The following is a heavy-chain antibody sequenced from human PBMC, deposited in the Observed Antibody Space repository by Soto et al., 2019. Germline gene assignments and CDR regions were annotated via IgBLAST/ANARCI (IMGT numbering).Heavy chain of an antibody. D-gene: IGHD2-15*01. CDR3: ASAPCFLVPYRMDV. CDR2: INPNSGGT. Sequence: SVQASCKASGYTITGYYMHWVRQAPGQGLEWMGWINPNSGGTNYAQKFQGRVTMTRDTSISTAYMELSRLRSDDTAVYYWASAPCFLVPYRMDVWGKGIRVTVYS. CDR1: GYTITGYY. V-gene: IGHV1-2*02. J-gene: IGHJ6*04.